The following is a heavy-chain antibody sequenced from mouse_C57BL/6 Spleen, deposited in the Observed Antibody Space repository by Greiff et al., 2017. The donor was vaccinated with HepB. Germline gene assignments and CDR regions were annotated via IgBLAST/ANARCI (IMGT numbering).Heavy chain of an antibody. CDR1: GYTFTSYW. V-gene: IGHV1-69*01. CDR2: IDPSDSYT. Sequence: VKLQQPGAELVMPGASVKLSCKASGYTFTSYWMHWVKQRPGQGLEWIGEIDPSDSYTNYNQKFKGKSTLTVDKSSSTAYMQLSSLTSEDSAVYYCARPGNWYFDVWGTGTTVTVSS. J-gene: IGHJ1*03. CDR3: ARPGNWYFDV.